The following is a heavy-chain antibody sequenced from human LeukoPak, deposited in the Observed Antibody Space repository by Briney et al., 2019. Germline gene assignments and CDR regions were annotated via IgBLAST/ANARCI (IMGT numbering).Heavy chain of an antibody. J-gene: IGHJ4*02. CDR2: IYYTGTT. CDR3: EEAPNQHYFDY. CDR1: SVSITSYY. V-gene: IGHV4-59*01. Sequence: SETLCLTCTVSSVSITSYYWSWIRQPPGKGLEYIGHIYYTGTTNYNPSLKSRVTISVDTSKRQSSLRLISVTASDTDVYFCEEAPNQHYFDYWGQGTLVAVSS.